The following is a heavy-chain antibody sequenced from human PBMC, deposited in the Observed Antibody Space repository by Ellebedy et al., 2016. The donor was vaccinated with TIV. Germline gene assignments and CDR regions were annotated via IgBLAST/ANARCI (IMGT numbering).Heavy chain of an antibody. CDR1: GFTFSSYG. D-gene: IGHD6-13*01. Sequence: GESLKISCAASGFTFSSYGMHWVRQAPGKGLEWVAVISYDGSNKYYADSVKGRFTISRDNSKNTLYLQMNSLRAEDTAVYYCAKDGPSEQLVRFYYYYGMDVWGQGTTVTVSS. CDR2: ISYDGSNK. V-gene: IGHV3-30*18. CDR3: AKDGPSEQLVRFYYYYGMDV. J-gene: IGHJ6*02.